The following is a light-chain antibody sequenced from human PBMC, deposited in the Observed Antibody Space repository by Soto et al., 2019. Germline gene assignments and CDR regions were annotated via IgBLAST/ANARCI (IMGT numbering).Light chain of an antibody. CDR2: GAS. CDR1: QSVSSN. V-gene: IGKV3-15*01. Sequence: EIVMTQSPATLSVSPGERATLSCRASQSVSSNLAWYQQNPDQAPRLLIYGASTRATGIPARFSGSGSGTDFTLTISSLQSEDLAVYYWQQYNNWPWTFGQGTKVVI. CDR3: QQYNNWPWT. J-gene: IGKJ1*01.